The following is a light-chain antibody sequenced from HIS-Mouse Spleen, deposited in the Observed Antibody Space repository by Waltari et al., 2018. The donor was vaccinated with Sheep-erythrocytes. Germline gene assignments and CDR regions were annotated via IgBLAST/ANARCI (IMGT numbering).Light chain of an antibody. CDR2: LGS. CDR1: QSLLHSNGYNY. Sequence: DIVMTQSPLSLPVTPGEPASISCRSSQSLLHSNGYNYLDWYLQKPGQSPQLLIYLGSNRGSGVPDRFSGSGSGTDFTLKISRVEAEDVGVYYCQQYYSTPLTFGGGTKVEIK. J-gene: IGKJ4*01. V-gene: IGKV2-28*01. CDR3: QQYYSTPLT.